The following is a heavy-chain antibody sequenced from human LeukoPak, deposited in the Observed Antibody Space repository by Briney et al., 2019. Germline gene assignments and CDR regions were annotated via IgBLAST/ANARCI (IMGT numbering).Heavy chain of an antibody. CDR3: AKVLPQWLVRYGTFDY. J-gene: IGHJ4*02. V-gene: IGHV3-23*01. CDR1: GFTFSSYA. Sequence: GGSLRLSCAASGFTFSSYAMSWVRQAPGKGLEWVSAISGSGGSTYYADSVKGRFTISRDSSKNTLYLQMNSLRAEDTAVYYCAKVLPQWLVRYGTFDYWGQGTLVTVSS. CDR2: ISGSGGST. D-gene: IGHD6-19*01.